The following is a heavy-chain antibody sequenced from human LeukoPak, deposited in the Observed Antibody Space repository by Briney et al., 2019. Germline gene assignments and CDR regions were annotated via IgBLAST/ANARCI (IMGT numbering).Heavy chain of an antibody. V-gene: IGHV4-4*07. CDR3: ARAARGGYDFWSGYYLFDP. Sequence: SETLSLTCIVSGDSVSSYYWSWIRQPAGKGLEWIGRIYTSGSTNYNPSLKSRVTMSVDTSKNQFSLKLSSVTAADTAVYYCARAARGGYDFWSGYYLFDPWGQGTLVTVSS. CDR1: GDSVSSYY. J-gene: IGHJ5*02. CDR2: IYTSGST. D-gene: IGHD3-3*01.